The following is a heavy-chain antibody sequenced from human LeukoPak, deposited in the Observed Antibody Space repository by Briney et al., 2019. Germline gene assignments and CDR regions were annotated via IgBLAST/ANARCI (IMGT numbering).Heavy chain of an antibody. CDR1: GGSISSSSYY. CDR2: IYYSGST. J-gene: IGHJ5*02. CDR3: ARAGYYDSSLPALNWFDP. D-gene: IGHD3-22*01. Sequence: SETLSLTYTVSGGSISSSSYYWGWIRQPPGKGLEWIGSIYYSGSTYYNPSLKSRVTISVDTSKNQFSLKLSSVTAADTAVYYCARAGYYDSSLPALNWFDPWGQGTLVTVSS. V-gene: IGHV4-39*01.